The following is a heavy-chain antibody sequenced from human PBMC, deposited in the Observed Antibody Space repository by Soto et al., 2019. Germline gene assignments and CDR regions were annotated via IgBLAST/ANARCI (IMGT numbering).Heavy chain of an antibody. CDR2: IRRISGHT. J-gene: IGHJ6*02. CDR1: GFTFTDYY. V-gene: IGHV3-11*06. D-gene: IGHD2-8*01. Sequence: GGSLRLSCVASGFTFTDYYMTRIRQAPGKGPEWVSDIRRISGHTNYADSVKGRFTISRDNAESSLYLQMNSLRAEDTAVYYCARLVDCIDGECSCGMDVWGQGTTVTVSS. CDR3: ARLVDCIDGECSCGMDV.